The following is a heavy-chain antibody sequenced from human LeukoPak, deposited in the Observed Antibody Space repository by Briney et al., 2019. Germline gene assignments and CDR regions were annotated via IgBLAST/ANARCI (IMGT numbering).Heavy chain of an antibody. Sequence: TSVKLSCKASGFTFTISAMQWVRQARGQRLEWIGWIVVGSGNTNYAQKFQERGTISRDMSTSTAYMEVSRLRSEGTGVYYCGAGDYYDSSGRDFDIWGQGTMVTVSS. V-gene: IGHV1-58*02. CDR1: GFTFTISA. D-gene: IGHD3-22*01. J-gene: IGHJ3*02. CDR3: GAGDYYDSSGRDFDI. CDR2: IVVGSGNT.